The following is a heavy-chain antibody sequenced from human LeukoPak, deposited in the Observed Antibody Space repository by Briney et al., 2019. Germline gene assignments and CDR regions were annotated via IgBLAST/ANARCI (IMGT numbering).Heavy chain of an antibody. Sequence: GRSLRLSCAASGFTFSSYAMHWVRQAPGKGLEWVSSISSSSSYIYYADSVKGRFTISRDNAKNPLYLQMNSLRAEDTAVYYCASLDAFDIWGQGTMVTVSS. CDR3: ASLDAFDI. CDR2: ISSSSSYI. V-gene: IGHV3-21*01. CDR1: GFTFSSYA. J-gene: IGHJ3*02.